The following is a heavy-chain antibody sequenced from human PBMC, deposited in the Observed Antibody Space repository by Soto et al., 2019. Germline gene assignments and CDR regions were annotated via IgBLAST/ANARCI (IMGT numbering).Heavy chain of an antibody. Sequence: ASVKVSCKASGGTFSSYAISWVRQAPGQGLEWMGGIIPIFGTANYAQKFQGRVTITADESTSTAYMELSSLRSEDTAVYYCARETVELRLSSFDYWGQGTLVTVSS. CDR2: IIPIFGTA. D-gene: IGHD5-12*01. J-gene: IGHJ4*02. CDR1: GGTFSSYA. CDR3: ARETVELRLSSFDY. V-gene: IGHV1-69*13.